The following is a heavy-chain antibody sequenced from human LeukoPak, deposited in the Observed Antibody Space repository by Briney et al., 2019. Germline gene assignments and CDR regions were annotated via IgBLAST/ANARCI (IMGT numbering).Heavy chain of an antibody. D-gene: IGHD6-19*01. CDR2: IIPIFGTA. Sequence: SVKVSCKASGGTFSSYAISWVRQAPGQGLEWMGRIIPIFGTANYAQKFQGRVTITTDESTSTAYMELSSLRSDDTAVYYCARDTGAVAGIDNQFDYWGQGTLVTVSS. J-gene: IGHJ4*02. CDR1: GGTFSSYA. CDR3: ARDTGAVAGIDNQFDY. V-gene: IGHV1-69*05.